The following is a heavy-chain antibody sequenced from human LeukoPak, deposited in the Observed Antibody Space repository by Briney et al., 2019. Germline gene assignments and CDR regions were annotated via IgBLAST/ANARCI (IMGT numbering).Heavy chain of an antibody. CDR2: IYYSGST. J-gene: IGHJ4*02. CDR1: GGSISSYY. V-gene: IGHV4-59*01. D-gene: IGHD6-19*01. Sequence: SETLSLTCTVSGGSISSYYWSWIRQPPGKGLEWIGYIYYSGSTNYNPSLKCRVTISVDTSKNQFSLKLSSVTAADTAVYYCARDLGGSGWTFDSWGQGTLVTVSS. CDR3: ARDLGGSGWTFDS.